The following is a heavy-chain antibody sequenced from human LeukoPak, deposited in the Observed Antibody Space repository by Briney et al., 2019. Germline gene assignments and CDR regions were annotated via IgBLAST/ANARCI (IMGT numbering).Heavy chain of an antibody. D-gene: IGHD1-1*01. V-gene: IGHV4-31*03. Sequence: SETLSLTCTVSGGSISSGGYYWSWIRQHPGTGLEWIAYIYYNGGTYYNPSLKSRVTISIDTSKNQFSLKLSSVTAADTAVYFCARATSPGYHFDYWGQGTLVTVSS. J-gene: IGHJ4*02. CDR1: GGSISSGGYY. CDR2: IYYNGGT. CDR3: ARATSPGYHFDY.